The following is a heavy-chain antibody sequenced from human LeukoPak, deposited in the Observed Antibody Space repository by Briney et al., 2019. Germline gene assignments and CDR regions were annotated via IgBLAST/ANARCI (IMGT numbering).Heavy chain of an antibody. V-gene: IGHV4-34*01. CDR2: INHSGST. D-gene: IGHD3-22*01. Sequence: PSETLSLTCAVYGGSFSGYYWSWIRQPPGKGLEWIGEINHSGSTNYNPSLESRVTISVDTSKNQFSLKLSSVTAADTAVYYCANPYYYDSSGYAFDIWGQGTMVTVSS. J-gene: IGHJ3*02. CDR3: ANPYYYDSSGYAFDI. CDR1: GGSFSGYY.